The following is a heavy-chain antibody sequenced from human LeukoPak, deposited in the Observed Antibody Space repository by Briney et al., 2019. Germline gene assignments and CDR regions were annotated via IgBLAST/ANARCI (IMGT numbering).Heavy chain of an antibody. Sequence: SETLSLTCTVSGGSISSSSYYWGWIRQPPGKGLEWIESIYYSGSTYYNPSLKSRVTISVDTSKNQFSLKLSSVTAADTAVYYCARLIPRFDPWGQGTLVTVSS. CDR3: ARLIPRFDP. J-gene: IGHJ5*02. CDR1: GGSISSSSYY. V-gene: IGHV4-39*01. CDR2: IYYSGST.